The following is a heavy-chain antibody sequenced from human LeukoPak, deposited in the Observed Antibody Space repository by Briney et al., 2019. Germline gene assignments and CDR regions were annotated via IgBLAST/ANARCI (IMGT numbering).Heavy chain of an antibody. J-gene: IGHJ4*02. CDR3: ARDPGYSSSWPDY. CDR1: GFTFSSYG. V-gene: IGHV3-33*01. CDR2: IWYDGSNK. Sequence: GRSLRLSCAASGFTFSSYGMLWVRQAPGKGLEWVAVIWYDGSNKYYADSVKGRFTISRDNSKNTLYLQMNSLRAEDTAVYYCARDPGYSSSWPDYWGQGTLVTVSS. D-gene: IGHD6-13*01.